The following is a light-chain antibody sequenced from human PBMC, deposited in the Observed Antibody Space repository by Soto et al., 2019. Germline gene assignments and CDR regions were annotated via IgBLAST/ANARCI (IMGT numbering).Light chain of an antibody. CDR3: QQYNNWPPT. CDR1: QSVSSN. Sequence: EIVMTQSPATLSVSPGDSATLSCRASQSVSSNLAWYQQKPGQAPRLLIYGASTRATGIPARFSGSGSGTEFTLTISSLQSEDFAVYYCQQYNNWPPTFGQGTKV. V-gene: IGKV3-15*01. CDR2: GAS. J-gene: IGKJ1*01.